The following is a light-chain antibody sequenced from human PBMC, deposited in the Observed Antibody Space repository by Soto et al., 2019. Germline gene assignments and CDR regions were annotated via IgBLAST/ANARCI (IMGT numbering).Light chain of an antibody. CDR1: HGISSW. CDR3: QQANSFPFP. J-gene: IGKJ3*01. CDR2: AAS. Sequence: DIQMTQSPSSVSASVGDRVTITCRASHGISSWVAWYQQKPGKAPKLLIYAASNLQSGVPPRFSRSGSGTDFTLTISSLQPEDFATYYCQQANSFPFPFGPGTRVDIQ. V-gene: IGKV1-12*01.